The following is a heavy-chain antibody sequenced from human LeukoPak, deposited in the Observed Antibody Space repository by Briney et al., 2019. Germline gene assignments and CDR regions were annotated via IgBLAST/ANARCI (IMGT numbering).Heavy chain of an antibody. J-gene: IGHJ4*01. Sequence: GGSPRLSCTVSGFIFSDSAIHWVRQAAGKGLEWVGRIRSKANSDETAYAASVKGRFTISRDDSKDTAYLQMRSLKPEDTAVYHCTSPAHDFDFWSGYYSVWGRGAQVTVSS. CDR2: IRSKANSDET. V-gene: IGHV3-73*01. CDR1: GFIFSDSA. D-gene: IGHD3-3*01. CDR3: TSPAHDFDFWSGYYSV.